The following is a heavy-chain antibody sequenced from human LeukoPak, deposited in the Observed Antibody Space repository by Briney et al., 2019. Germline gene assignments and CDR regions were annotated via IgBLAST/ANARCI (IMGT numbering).Heavy chain of an antibody. V-gene: IGHV3-23*01. Sequence: PGGSLRLSCAASGFTFSSYAMSWVRQAPGKGLEWVSAISGSGGSTYYADSVKGRFTTSRDNSKNTLYLQMNSLRAEDTAVYYCAKRYSSGWYSFDYWGQGTLVTVSS. D-gene: IGHD6-19*01. CDR3: AKRYSSGWYSFDY. J-gene: IGHJ4*02. CDR2: ISGSGGST. CDR1: GFTFSSYA.